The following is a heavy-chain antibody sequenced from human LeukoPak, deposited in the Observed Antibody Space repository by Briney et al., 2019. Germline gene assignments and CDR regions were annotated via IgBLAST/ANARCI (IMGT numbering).Heavy chain of an antibody. CDR1: AFTFSNAW. V-gene: IGHV3-15*01. CDR3: TTDAGCFDWLLLFHY. CDR2: IKSKTDGGTT. J-gene: IGHJ4*02. D-gene: IGHD3-9*01. Sequence: VGSLRLSCAASAFTFSNAWMSWVRQAPGKGLEWVGRIKSKTDGGTTDYAAPVKGRFTISRVGSKNTLYLQMNSLKTEDTAVYYCTTDAGCFDWLLLFHYWVQGTLVTVSS.